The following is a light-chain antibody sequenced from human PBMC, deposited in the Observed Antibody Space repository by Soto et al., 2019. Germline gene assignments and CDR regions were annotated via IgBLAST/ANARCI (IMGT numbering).Light chain of an antibody. CDR3: SSYAASRTFVV. CDR2: EAT. V-gene: IGLV2-23*02. CDR1: SSDVGSYYL. J-gene: IGLJ2*01. Sequence: QSALTQPASVSGSPGQSITISCTGTSSDVGSYYLVSWYQQHPGKAPKLMIFEATKRPSGVSNRFSGSKSGNTASLTISGLQAEDEADYYCSSYAASRTFVVFGGGTKLTVL.